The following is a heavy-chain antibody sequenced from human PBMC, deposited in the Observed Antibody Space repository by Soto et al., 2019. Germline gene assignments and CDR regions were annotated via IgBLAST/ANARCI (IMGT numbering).Heavy chain of an antibody. J-gene: IGHJ3*02. CDR1: GFTFSSYS. CDR3: ARVFLGPMGAFDI. CDR2: ISSSSSYI. D-gene: IGHD3-3*01. V-gene: IGHV3-21*01. Sequence: PGGSLRLSCAASGFTFSSYSMNWVRQAPGKGLEWVSSISSSSSYIYYADSVKGRFTISRDNAKNSLYLQMNSLRAEDTAVYYCARVFLGPMGAFDIWGQGTMVTVSS.